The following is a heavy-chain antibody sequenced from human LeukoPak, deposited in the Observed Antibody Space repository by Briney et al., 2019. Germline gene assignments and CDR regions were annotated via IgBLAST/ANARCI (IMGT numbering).Heavy chain of an antibody. CDR2: INPNSGGT. CDR1: GYTFTGYY. D-gene: IGHD3-10*01. J-gene: IGHJ4*02. CDR3: ARGSITMVRGVSYYFDY. V-gene: IGHV1-2*02. Sequence: ASVKVSCKASGYTFTGYYMHWVRQAPGQGLEWMGWINPNSGGTNYAQKFQGRVTMTRDTSISTAYMELSRLRSDDTAVYYCARGSITMVRGVSYYFDYWGQGTLVTVSS.